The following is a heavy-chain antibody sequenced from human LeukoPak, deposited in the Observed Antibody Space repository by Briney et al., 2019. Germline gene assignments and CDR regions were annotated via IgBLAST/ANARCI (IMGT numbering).Heavy chain of an antibody. V-gene: IGHV1-18*01. Sequence: GASVKVSCKASGYTFIAYGISWVRQAPGQGLEWMGWISAYNGNRNYAQKLQGRVTMTTDTSTSTAYMELRSLRSDDTAVYYCARLGRYSHRPGPFDIWGQGTMVTVSS. CDR3: ARLGRYSHRPGPFDI. CDR1: GYTFIAYG. CDR2: ISAYNGNR. J-gene: IGHJ3*02. D-gene: IGHD3-9*01.